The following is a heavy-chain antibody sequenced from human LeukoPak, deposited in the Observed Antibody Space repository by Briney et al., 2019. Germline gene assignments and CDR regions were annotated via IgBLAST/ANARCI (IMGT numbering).Heavy chain of an antibody. Sequence: GGSLRLSCAASGFTFSSYSMNWVRQAPGKGLEWVSSISSSSSYIYYADSVKGRFTISRDNAKNSLYLQMNSLRAEDTAVYYCARDKCEWELPLRCSNDYWGQGTLVTVSS. J-gene: IGHJ4*02. CDR3: ARDKCEWELPLRCSNDY. V-gene: IGHV3-21*01. CDR2: ISSSSSYI. CDR1: GFTFSSYS. D-gene: IGHD1-26*01.